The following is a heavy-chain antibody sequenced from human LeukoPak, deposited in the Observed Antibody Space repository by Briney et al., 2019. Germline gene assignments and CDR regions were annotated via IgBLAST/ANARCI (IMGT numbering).Heavy chain of an antibody. Sequence: ASVKVSCKASGGTFSSYAISWVRQAPGQGLEWMGRIIPILGIANYAQKFQGRVTITADKSTSTAYMELSSLRSEDTAVYYCARDMDILTGYQQHYYYYGMDVWGQGTTVTVSS. V-gene: IGHV1-69*04. CDR2: IIPILGIA. CDR1: GGTFSSYA. D-gene: IGHD3-9*01. CDR3: ARDMDILTGYQQHYYYYGMDV. J-gene: IGHJ6*02.